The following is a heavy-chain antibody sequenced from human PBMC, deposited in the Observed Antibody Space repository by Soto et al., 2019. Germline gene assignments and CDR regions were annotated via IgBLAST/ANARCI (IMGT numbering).Heavy chain of an antibody. Sequence: KTSETLSLTCAVYGGSFSGYYWSWIRQPPGKGLDWIGEINHSGSTNYNPSLKSRVTTSVDTSKNQFSLKLSSVTAADTAVYYCARPRITMVRGVIQETLKMDVWGKGTTVTVSS. CDR1: GGSFSGYY. V-gene: IGHV4-34*01. J-gene: IGHJ6*04. D-gene: IGHD3-10*01. CDR2: INHSGST. CDR3: ARPRITMVRGVIQETLKMDV.